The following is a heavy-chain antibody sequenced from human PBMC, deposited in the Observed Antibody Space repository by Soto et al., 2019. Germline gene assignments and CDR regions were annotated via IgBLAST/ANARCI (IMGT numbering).Heavy chain of an antibody. CDR3: ARGQEGVVATH. J-gene: IGHJ4*02. V-gene: IGHV4-34*01. CDR1: GGSLTGYY. Sequence: QVQLQQWGAGLLKPSETLSLTCAVNGGSLTGYYWSWIRQPPGKGLEWIGEIKDGGVTNYSPSLKSRVTMSADTSKNQFSLNLNSVTAAGTAVYYCARGQEGVVATHWDQGTLVTVSS. D-gene: IGHD5-12*01. CDR2: IKDGGVT.